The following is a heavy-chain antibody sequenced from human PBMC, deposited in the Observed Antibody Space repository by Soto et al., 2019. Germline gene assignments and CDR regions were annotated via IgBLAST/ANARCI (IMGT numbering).Heavy chain of an antibody. CDR2: IYTGDST. Sequence: EVQLVESGGGLVQPGGSLRLSCAAPGFTVNSNRMSWVRQAPGKGLEWVSVIYTGDSTYYVDSVKDRFTISRDSSKNTLYLQMNSLRVEDTAVYYCAKSKELGVSAPDHWGQGTLVTVSS. CDR3: AKSKELGVSAPDH. V-gene: IGHV3-66*01. D-gene: IGHD1-26*01. CDR1: GFTVNSNR. J-gene: IGHJ4*02.